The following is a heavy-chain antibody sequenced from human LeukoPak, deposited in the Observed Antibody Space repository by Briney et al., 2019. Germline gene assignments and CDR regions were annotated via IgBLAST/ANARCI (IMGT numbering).Heavy chain of an antibody. CDR3: ARGAVGGYYYMDV. V-gene: IGHV1-69*05. D-gene: IGHD3-16*01. CDR2: IIPIFGTA. CDR1: GGTFSSYA. J-gene: IGHJ6*03. Sequence: ASVKVSCKASGGTFSSYAISWVRQAPGQGLEWMGGIIPIFGTANNAQKFQGRVTITTDESTSTAYMELSSLRSEDTAVYYCARGAVGGYYYMDVWGKGTTVTVSS.